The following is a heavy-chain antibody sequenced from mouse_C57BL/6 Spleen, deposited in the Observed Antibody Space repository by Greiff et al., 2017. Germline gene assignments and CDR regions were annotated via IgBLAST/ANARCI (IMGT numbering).Heavy chain of an antibody. CDR2: IDPENGDT. J-gene: IGHJ3*01. CDR1: GFNIQDDY. D-gene: IGHD1-1*01. V-gene: IGHV14-4*01. Sequence: VQLQQSGAELVRPGASVKLSCTASGFNIQDDYMHWVKQRPEQGLEWIGWIDPENGDTEYASKFQGTATITADTSSNTAYLQLSSLTSEDTAVYYCTTSGDYYGSSFFAYWGQGTLVTVSA. CDR3: TTSGDYYGSSFFAY.